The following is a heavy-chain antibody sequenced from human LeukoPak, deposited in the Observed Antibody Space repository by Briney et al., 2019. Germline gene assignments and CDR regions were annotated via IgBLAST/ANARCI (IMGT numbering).Heavy chain of an antibody. CDR3: ASSRGSGSYVND. CDR1: EYTFTGYS. CDR2: INPNSGGT. J-gene: IGHJ4*02. V-gene: IGHV1-2*02. Sequence: ASVKVSCKASEYTFTGYSMNWVRQAPGQGLEWIGWINPNSGGTNYAEKFQGRVTMTRDTSISTAYMELSRLRSDDTAVYYCASSRGSGSYVNDWGQGTLVTVSS. D-gene: IGHD3-10*01.